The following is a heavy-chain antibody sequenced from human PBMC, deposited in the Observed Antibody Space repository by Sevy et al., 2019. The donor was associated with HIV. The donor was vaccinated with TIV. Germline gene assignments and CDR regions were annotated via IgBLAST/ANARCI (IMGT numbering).Heavy chain of an antibody. CDR2: INQDASEK. D-gene: IGHD3-16*01. J-gene: IGHJ4*02. CDR1: GFTFSSYW. V-gene: IGHV3-7*01. CDR3: ARDSKADYNYGLEEMMAY. Sequence: GSLRLSCAASGFTFSSYWMSWVRQAPGKGLEWVANINQDASEKHYGDSVKGRVTISRDCSKNSLFLQVHSLRVEDTAVYYCARDSKADYNYGLEEMMAYWGQGTLVTVSS.